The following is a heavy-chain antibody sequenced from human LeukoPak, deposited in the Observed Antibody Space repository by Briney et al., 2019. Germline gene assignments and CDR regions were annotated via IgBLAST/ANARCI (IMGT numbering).Heavy chain of an antibody. Sequence: SETLSLTCTVSGGSISSGGYYWSWLRQPPGKGLQWIGYIYHSGSTYYNPSLKSRVTISVATSKNQFSLKLSSVTAADTAVYYCARVTSSLPMDWFDPWGQGTLVTVSS. J-gene: IGHJ5*02. CDR3: ARVTSSLPMDWFDP. CDR2: IYHSGST. CDR1: GGSISSGGYY. V-gene: IGHV4-30-2*01. D-gene: IGHD6-6*01.